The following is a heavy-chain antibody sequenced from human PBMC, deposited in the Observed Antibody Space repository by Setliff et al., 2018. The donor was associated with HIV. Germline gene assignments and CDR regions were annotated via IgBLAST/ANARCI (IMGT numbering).Heavy chain of an antibody. D-gene: IGHD1-26*01. CDR2: IDYSGTV. CDR1: GGSLGSHY. J-gene: IGHJ4*02. V-gene: IGHV4-59*11. CDR3: ARHNEITYGGLLYDYFYCWYSERRQWLNY. Sequence: SETLSLTCSVSGGSLGSHYWSWVRQPPGQGLEWIGSIDYSGTVTYNPSLESRVTISLESAKNEISLKVAFVTAADTAVYYCARHNEITYGGLLYDYFYCWYSERRQWLNYWGQGTLVTVSS.